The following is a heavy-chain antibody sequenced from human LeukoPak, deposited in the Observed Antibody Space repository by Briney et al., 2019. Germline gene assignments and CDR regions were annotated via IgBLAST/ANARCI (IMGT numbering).Heavy chain of an antibody. CDR2: IYTSGST. Sequence: SETLSLTCTVSGGSISSGSYYWSWIRQPAGKGLEWIGRIYTSGSTNYNPSLKSRVTISVDTSKNQFSLKLSSVTAADTAVYYCAREGYLVRGVIITLFDYWGQGTLVTVSS. D-gene: IGHD3-10*02. CDR1: GGSISSGSYY. V-gene: IGHV4-61*02. J-gene: IGHJ4*02. CDR3: AREGYLVRGVIITLFDY.